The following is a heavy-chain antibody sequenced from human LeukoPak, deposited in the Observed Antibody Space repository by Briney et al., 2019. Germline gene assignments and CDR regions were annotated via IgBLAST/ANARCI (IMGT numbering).Heavy chain of an antibody. Sequence: GGSLRLSCAASGFTFSSYAMSWVRQAPGKGLEWVSAISGNGGSTYYADSVKGRFTISRDNSKNTLYLQMNSLRAEDTAVYYCAKDRLWYRTATGESDYWGQGTLVTVSS. J-gene: IGHJ4*02. CDR1: GFTFSSYA. CDR3: AKDRLWYRTATGESDY. V-gene: IGHV3-23*01. CDR2: ISGNGGST. D-gene: IGHD5-18*01.